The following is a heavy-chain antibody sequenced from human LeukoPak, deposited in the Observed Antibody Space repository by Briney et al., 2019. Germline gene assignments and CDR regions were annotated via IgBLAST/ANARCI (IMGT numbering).Heavy chain of an antibody. CDR2: ISYDGSNK. J-gene: IGHJ4*02. CDR1: GFTFSSYG. V-gene: IGHV3-30*18. CDR3: AKDTYGDYGIIDY. D-gene: IGHD4-17*01. Sequence: GGSLRLSCAASGFTFSSYGMHWVRQAPGKGLEWVAVISYDGSNKYYADSEKGRFTISRDSSKNTLYLQMNSLRAEDTAVYFCAKDTYGDYGIIDYWGQGTLVTVSS.